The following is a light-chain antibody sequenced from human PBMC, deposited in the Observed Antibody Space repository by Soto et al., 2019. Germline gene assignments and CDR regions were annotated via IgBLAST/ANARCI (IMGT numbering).Light chain of an antibody. CDR1: SSDVGGYNY. CDR2: EVT. V-gene: IGLV2-8*01. J-gene: IGLJ2*01. CDR3: SLFAGSDSVV. Sequence: QSALTQPPSASGSPGQSVTISCTGTSSDVGGYNYVSWYQQHAGKGPKLMIYEVTKRPSGVPDRFSGSKFGNTASLTVSGLQADDEAAYYCSLFAGSDSVVFGGGTKVTVL.